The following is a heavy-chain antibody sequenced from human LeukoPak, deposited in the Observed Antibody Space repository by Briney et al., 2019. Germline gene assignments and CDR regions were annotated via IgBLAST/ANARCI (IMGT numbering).Heavy chain of an antibody. D-gene: IGHD3-22*01. CDR1: GFTFRSYG. V-gene: IGHV3-23*01. Sequence: PGGSLRLSCAASGFTFRSYGMGWVRQAPGKGLEWVSSINASGGSTYYADSVKGRFTSSRDNAKNTVYLQMNSLRAEDTAVYYCARSLGSSGYQDYRGQGTLVTVSS. CDR2: INASGGST. J-gene: IGHJ4*02. CDR3: ARSLGSSGYQDY.